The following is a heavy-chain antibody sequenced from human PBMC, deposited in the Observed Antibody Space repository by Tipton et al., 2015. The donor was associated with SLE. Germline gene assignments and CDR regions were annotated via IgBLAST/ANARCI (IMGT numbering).Heavy chain of an antibody. J-gene: IGHJ5*02. Sequence: TLSLTCTVSGGSISRGSYYWSWIRQPAGKGLEWIGRIYTSGSTNYNPSLKSRVTISVDTSKKQFSLKVSSVTAADTAVYYCARAQRLVRWFDPWGQGTLVTVSS. CDR1: GGSISRGSYY. D-gene: IGHD6-13*01. V-gene: IGHV4-61*02. CDR2: IYTSGST. CDR3: ARAQRLVRWFDP.